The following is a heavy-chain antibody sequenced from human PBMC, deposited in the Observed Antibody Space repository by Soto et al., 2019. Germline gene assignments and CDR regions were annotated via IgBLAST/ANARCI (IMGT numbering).Heavy chain of an antibody. Sequence: QVQLQESGPGLVEPSQPLSLTCTVSGDSISSSGYFWGWIRQPPGKGLAWIGHMYKGGTTYSNPSLRGRVTISVDTSKTQFPLKRSSVTAADTAVYYCARVPDTAKVDCWGQVTLVTVSS. CDR3: ARVPDTAKVDC. CDR1: GDSISSSGYF. J-gene: IGHJ4*02. V-gene: IGHV4-30-4*01. CDR2: MYKGGTT. D-gene: IGHD5-18*01.